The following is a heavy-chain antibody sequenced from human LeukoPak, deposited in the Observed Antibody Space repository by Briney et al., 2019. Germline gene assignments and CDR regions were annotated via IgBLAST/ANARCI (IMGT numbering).Heavy chain of an antibody. CDR2: INPSGGGT. D-gene: IGHD1-14*01. V-gene: IGHV1-46*01. CDR1: GYTFTSYY. Sequence: ASVKASCKASGYTFTSYYMHWVRQAPGQGLEWMGIINPSGGGTSHAQKFQGRVTMTRDTSTSTVYMEVSSLRSEDTAVYYCARGEGTSQTIMAYWGQGTLFTVSS. CDR3: ARGEGTSQTIMAY. J-gene: IGHJ4*02.